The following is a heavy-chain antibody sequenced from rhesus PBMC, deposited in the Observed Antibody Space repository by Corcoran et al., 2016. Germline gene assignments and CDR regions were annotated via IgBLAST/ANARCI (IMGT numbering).Heavy chain of an antibody. CDR3: AGTSSYDV. D-gene: IGHD4-4*01. Sequence: QVQLQASGPGLVKPSETLSLTCTVSVGSISSHFYSWTCLRQAPGKGLEWMGYISYSGNTNYNPSLKSRVTILRDTSKNQFSLKLNSVTAADTAVYYCAGTSSYDVWGRGVLVTVSS. J-gene: IGHJ5-2*02. CDR2: ISYSGNT. V-gene: IGHV4-122*02. CDR1: VGSISSHFYS.